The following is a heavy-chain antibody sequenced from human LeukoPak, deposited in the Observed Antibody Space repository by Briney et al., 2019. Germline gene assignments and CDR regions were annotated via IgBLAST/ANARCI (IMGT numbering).Heavy chain of an antibody. CDR2: IYHSGST. D-gene: IGHD2-2*01. CDR3: AGQMIVVVPAAMSDAFDI. CDR1: GGSISSSNW. Sequence: SETLSLTCAVSGGSISSSNWWSWVRQPPGKGLEWIGEIYHSGSTNYNPSLKSRVTISVDKSKNQFSLKLSSVTAADTAVYYCAGQMIVVVPAAMSDAFDIWGQGTMVTVSS. V-gene: IGHV4-4*02. J-gene: IGHJ3*02.